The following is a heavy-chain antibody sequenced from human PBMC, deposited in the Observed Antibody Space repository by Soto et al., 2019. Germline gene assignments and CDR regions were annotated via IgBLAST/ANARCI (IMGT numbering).Heavy chain of an antibody. CDR3: ARGIPELPPLVPAAILGYYYYGMDV. CDR1: GGTFSSYA. D-gene: IGHD2-2*02. V-gene: IGHV1-69*13. CDR2: IIPIFGTA. J-gene: IGHJ6*02. Sequence: AVKVSCKASGGTFSSYAISWVRQTPGQGLEWMGGIIPIFGTANYAQKFQGRVTITAEESTSTAYMELSSLRSEDTAVYYCARGIPELPPLVPAAILGYYYYGMDVWGQGTTVTVSS.